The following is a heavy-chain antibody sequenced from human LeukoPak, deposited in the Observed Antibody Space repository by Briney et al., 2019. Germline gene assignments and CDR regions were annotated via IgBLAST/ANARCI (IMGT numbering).Heavy chain of an antibody. CDR3: ARDRVVVPAAFDY. D-gene: IGHD2-2*01. Sequence: ASVKVSCKASGYTFTNYHMHWVRQAPGQGLEWMGIINPSGDSTTYAQKFQGRVTMTRDTSTSTDYMELSSLRSDDTAVYYCARDRVVVPAAFDYWGQGTLVTVSS. V-gene: IGHV1-46*01. CDR2: INPSGDST. J-gene: IGHJ4*02. CDR1: GYTFTNYH.